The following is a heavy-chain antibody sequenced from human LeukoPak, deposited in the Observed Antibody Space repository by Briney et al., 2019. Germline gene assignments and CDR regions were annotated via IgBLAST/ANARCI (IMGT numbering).Heavy chain of an antibody. CDR3: ARGRSNYYGMDV. Sequence: SETLSLTCSVSDGSINSYYWNWIRRPPGKGLEWIGYIYYNGNTNYSPSLKSRVTMSVDTSKNLFSLKVSSVTAADTAVYYCARGRSNYYGMDVWGQGTTVTLSS. CDR1: DGSINSYY. J-gene: IGHJ6*02. D-gene: IGHD1-26*01. V-gene: IGHV4-59*01. CDR2: IYYNGNT.